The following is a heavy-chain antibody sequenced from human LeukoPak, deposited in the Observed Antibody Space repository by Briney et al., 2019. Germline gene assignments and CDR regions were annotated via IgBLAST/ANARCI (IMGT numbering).Heavy chain of an antibody. CDR3: ARDPQYYDILTGYYRY. Sequence: GGSLRLSCAASGFTFSSYWMSWVRQAPGKGLEWVANIKQDGSEKYYVDSVKGRFTISRDNAKNSLYLEMNSLRAEDTAVYYCARDPQYYDILTGYYRYWGQGTLVTVSS. CDR2: IKQDGSEK. CDR1: GFTFSSYW. V-gene: IGHV3-7*01. J-gene: IGHJ4*02. D-gene: IGHD3-9*01.